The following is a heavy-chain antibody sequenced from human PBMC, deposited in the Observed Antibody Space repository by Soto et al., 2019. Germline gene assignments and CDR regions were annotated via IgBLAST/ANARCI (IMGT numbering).Heavy chain of an antibody. CDR1: GDTFSDYY. D-gene: IGHD2-21*02. CDR2: VNPSGGHT. Sequence: QVQLVQSGAEVKKPGASVKVSSKASGDTFSDYYIHWVRQAAGQGLEWMGTVNPSGGHTTYAQHFLGRMTMTRDTSTSTLYMELTSLTSEATAVYYCARGGHVVVVTAALDYWGQGTLVTVSS. V-gene: IGHV1-46*01. J-gene: IGHJ4*02. CDR3: ARGGHVVVVTAALDY.